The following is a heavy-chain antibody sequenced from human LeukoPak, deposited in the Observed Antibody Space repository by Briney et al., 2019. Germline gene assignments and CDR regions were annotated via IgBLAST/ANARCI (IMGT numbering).Heavy chain of an antibody. CDR3: ARVAGEVRGVHGDLFDY. CDR2: IYYSGST. D-gene: IGHD3-10*01. CDR1: GGSISSYY. V-gene: IGHV4-59*01. Sequence: SETLSLTCTVSGGSISSYYWSWIRQPPGKGLEWIGYIYYSGSTNYNPSLKSRVTISVDTSKNQFSLKLSSVTAADTAVYYCARVAGEVRGVHGDLFDYWGQGTLVTVPS. J-gene: IGHJ4*02.